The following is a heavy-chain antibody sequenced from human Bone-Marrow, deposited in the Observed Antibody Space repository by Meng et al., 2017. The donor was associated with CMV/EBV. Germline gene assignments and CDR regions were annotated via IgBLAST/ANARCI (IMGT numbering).Heavy chain of an antibody. V-gene: IGHV3-33*01. CDR2: IWYDGSNK. Sequence: GESLKISCAASGFTFSSYGMHWVRQAPGKGLEWVAVIWYDGSNKYYADSVKGRFTISRDNSKNTLYLQMNSLRAEDTAVYYCARDGWSPGGFDVWGQGTTVTGSS. J-gene: IGHJ6*02. CDR3: ARDGWSPGGFDV. CDR1: GFTFSSYG. D-gene: IGHD3-3*01.